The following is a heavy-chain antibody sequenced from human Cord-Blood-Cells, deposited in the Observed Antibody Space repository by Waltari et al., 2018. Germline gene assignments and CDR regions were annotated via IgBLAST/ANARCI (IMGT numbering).Heavy chain of an antibody. J-gene: IGHJ5*02. Sequence: QVQLQESGPGLVQPSEPLSLTCTVSGGPISSYYWIWIRQPARKGLEWIGRIYTSGSTNYNPSLKSRVTMSVDTSKNQCSLKLSSVTAADTAVYYCARDTAYCSGGSCYRNWFDPWGQGTLVTVSS. CDR3: ARDTAYCSGGSCYRNWFDP. V-gene: IGHV4-4*07. CDR2: IYTSGST. D-gene: IGHD2-15*01. CDR1: GGPISSYY.